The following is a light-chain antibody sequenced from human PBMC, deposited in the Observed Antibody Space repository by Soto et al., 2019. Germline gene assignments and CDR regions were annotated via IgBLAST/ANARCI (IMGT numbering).Light chain of an antibody. Sequence: EIVMTQSPATLSVSPGERATLSCGASQSFSSNLAWYQQKPGQAPRLLIYGASTRATGVPARFSGSGSGTEFTLTISSLQSEDFAVYYCRQYNNWPRTFGQGTRLEIK. CDR2: GAS. V-gene: IGKV3-15*01. CDR3: RQYNNWPRT. CDR1: QSFSSN. J-gene: IGKJ5*01.